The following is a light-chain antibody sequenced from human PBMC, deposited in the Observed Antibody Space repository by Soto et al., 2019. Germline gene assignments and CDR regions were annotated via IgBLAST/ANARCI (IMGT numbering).Light chain of an antibody. J-gene: IGLJ1*01. CDR2: EVT. CDR1: SSDVGSYNL. CDR3: CAYAGSFYV. Sequence: QSALTQPASVSGSPGQSITISCTGTSSDVGSYNLVSWYQQYPGNPPKLMIYEVTKRPSGVSSRFSGSKSGNTASLTISGLQADDEADYHCCAYAGSFYVFGGGIKVTVL. V-gene: IGLV2-23*02.